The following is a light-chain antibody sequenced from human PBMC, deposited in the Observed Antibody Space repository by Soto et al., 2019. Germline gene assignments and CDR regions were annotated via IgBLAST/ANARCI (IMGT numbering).Light chain of an antibody. V-gene: IGKV3-11*01. Sequence: EVVLTQSPATLSLSPGERATLSCRASQGVSSYLAWYQQKPGQAPRLLIYDASNRATGIPARFSGSGSGTDFTLTISSLEPEDFAVYYCQQRSNWPPLTVGGGTKVDSK. CDR1: QGVSSY. CDR3: QQRSNWPPLT. J-gene: IGKJ4*01. CDR2: DAS.